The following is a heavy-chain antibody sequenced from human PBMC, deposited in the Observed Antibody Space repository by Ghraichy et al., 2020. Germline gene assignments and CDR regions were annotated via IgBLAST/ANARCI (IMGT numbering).Heavy chain of an antibody. CDR3: ARGGQWLVEASAFDI. V-gene: IGHV4-59*01. J-gene: IGHJ3*02. CDR1: GGSISTYY. CDR2: IYYSGTT. Sequence: SETLSLTCTVSGGSISTYYWSWIRQPPGKGLEWIPYIYYSGTTNYNPSLKSRVTISVDTSNNHFSLKLTSVTAADTAVYYCARGGQWLVEASAFDIWGQGTMVTVSS. D-gene: IGHD6-19*01.